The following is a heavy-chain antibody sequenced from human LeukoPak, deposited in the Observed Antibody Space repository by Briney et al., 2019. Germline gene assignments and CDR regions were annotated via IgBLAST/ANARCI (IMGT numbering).Heavy chain of an antibody. CDR1: GFTFSSYG. CDR2: IWYDGSNK. D-gene: IGHD3-3*01. J-gene: IGHJ3*02. CDR3: AKSFAGFGNAFDI. Sequence: PGGSLRLSCAASGFTFSSYGMHWVRQAPGKGLEWVAVIWYDGSNKYYADSVKGRFTISRDNAKNSLYLQMNSLRAEDTALYYCAKSFAGFGNAFDIWGQGTMVTVSS. V-gene: IGHV3-33*03.